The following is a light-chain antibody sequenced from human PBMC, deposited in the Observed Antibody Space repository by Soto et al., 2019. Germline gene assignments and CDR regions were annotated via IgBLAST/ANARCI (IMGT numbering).Light chain of an antibody. CDR2: GVS. Sequence: QSALTQPASVSGSPGQSISISCTGTGSDIGGYNYVSWFRHHPGKAPKLVIYGVSDRPSGISTRFSGSKSGNTASLTISGLQAEDEADYYCTSFTSSSLVVFGGGTKLTVL. J-gene: IGLJ2*01. CDR3: TSFTSSSLVV. CDR1: GSDIGGYNY. V-gene: IGLV2-14*03.